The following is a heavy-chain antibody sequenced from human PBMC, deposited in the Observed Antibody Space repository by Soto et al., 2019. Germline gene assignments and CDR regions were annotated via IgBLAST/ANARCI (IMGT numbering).Heavy chain of an antibody. V-gene: IGHV4-39*01. J-gene: IGHJ6*02. CDR3: ARHPGTAAAGTGYYYGMDV. Sequence: PSETLSLTCTFSGGSLSSSSYYWGWIRQPPGKGLEWIGTIYYSGNTYYNPSLKSRVTISVDTSKNRISLKLSSVTAADTAVYYCARHPGTAAAGTGYYYGMDVWGQGTTVTVSS. CDR1: GGSLSSSSYY. CDR2: IYYSGNT. D-gene: IGHD6-13*01.